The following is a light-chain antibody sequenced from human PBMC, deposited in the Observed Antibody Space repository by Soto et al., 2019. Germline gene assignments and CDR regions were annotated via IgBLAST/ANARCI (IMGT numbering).Light chain of an antibody. CDR2: KVT. CDR3: SSYTTSSTRV. V-gene: IGLV2-14*01. CDR1: RSDVGIYNY. J-gene: IGLJ1*01. Sequence: SVLTQPASVSGSPGQSIAISCTGSRSDVGIYNYVSWYQQHPGKVPKLIIYKVTNRPSGVSNRFSGSKSGNTASLTISGLQAEDEADYYCSSYTTSSTRVFGTGTKVTVL.